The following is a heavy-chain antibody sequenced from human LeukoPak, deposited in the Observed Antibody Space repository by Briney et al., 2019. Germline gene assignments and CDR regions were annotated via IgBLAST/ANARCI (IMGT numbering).Heavy chain of an antibody. Sequence: GGSLRLSCAASGFTFSSYAMSWVRQAPGKGLEWVSAISGSGGSTYYADSVKGRFTISRDNSKNTLYLQMNSLRAEDTAVYYCAKDRYYDFWSGYPGHAFDIWGQGTMVTVSS. CDR3: AKDRYYDFWSGYPGHAFDI. CDR1: GFTFSSYA. CDR2: ISGSGGST. V-gene: IGHV3-23*01. J-gene: IGHJ3*02. D-gene: IGHD3-3*01.